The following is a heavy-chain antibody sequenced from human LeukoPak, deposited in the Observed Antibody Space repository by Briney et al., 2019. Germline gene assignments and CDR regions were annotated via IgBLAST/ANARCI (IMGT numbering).Heavy chain of an antibody. CDR3: ARNAPPHSFSSGILY. Sequence: GGSLRLSCAASGFTFSDYYMTWIRQAPGQGLEWVSYISSSGSTKYYADSVKGRFTISRDNAKNSLYLQMNSLGAEDTAVYYCARNAPPHSFSSGILYWGQGTPVTVSS. CDR2: ISSSGSTK. J-gene: IGHJ4*02. CDR1: GFTFSDYY. V-gene: IGHV3-11*01. D-gene: IGHD6-6*01.